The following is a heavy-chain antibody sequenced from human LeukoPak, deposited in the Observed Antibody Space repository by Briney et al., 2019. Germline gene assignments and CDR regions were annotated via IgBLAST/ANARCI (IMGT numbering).Heavy chain of an antibody. CDR2: ISSSSSYI. CDR1: GFTFSSYS. Sequence: NPGGSLRLSCAASGFTFSSYSMNWVRQAPGKGLEWVSSISSSSSYIYYADSVKGRFTISRDNAKNSLYLQMNSLRAEDTAVYYCARVGAAGEGPYYFDYWGQGTLVTVSS. D-gene: IGHD6-13*01. CDR3: ARVGAAGEGPYYFDY. J-gene: IGHJ4*02. V-gene: IGHV3-21*04.